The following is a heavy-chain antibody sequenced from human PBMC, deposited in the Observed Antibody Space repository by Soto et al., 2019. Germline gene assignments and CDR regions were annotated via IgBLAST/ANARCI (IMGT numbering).Heavy chain of an antibody. CDR2: IIPILGIA. CDR3: ASDPGYCSGGSCYLY. CDR1: GGTFSSYT. J-gene: IGHJ4*02. D-gene: IGHD2-15*01. Sequence: ASVKVSCKASGGTFSSYTISWVRQAPGQGLEWMGRIIPILGIANYAQKFQGRVTITADKSTSTAYMELSSLRSEDTAVYYCASDPGYCSGGSCYLYWGQGTLVTVSS. V-gene: IGHV1-69*02.